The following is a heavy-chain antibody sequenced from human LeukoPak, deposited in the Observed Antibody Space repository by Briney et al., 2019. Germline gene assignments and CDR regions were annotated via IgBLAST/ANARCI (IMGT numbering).Heavy chain of an antibody. CDR2: IIPIFGTA. CDR3: ARTGGRKWTHRGPFDI. Sequence: EASVKVSCKASGGTFSSYAISWVRQAPPQGIEWMGRIIPIFGTANYAQKFQGRVTITADKSTSTAYMVLSSLRSEDTAVYYCARTGGRKWTHRGPFDIWGQGTMVSVSS. CDR1: GGTFSSYA. V-gene: IGHV1-69*06. J-gene: IGHJ3*02. D-gene: IGHD1-14*01.